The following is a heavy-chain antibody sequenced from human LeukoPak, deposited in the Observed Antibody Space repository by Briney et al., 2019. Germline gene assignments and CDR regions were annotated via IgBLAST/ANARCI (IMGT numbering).Heavy chain of an antibody. V-gene: IGHV4-30-2*01. D-gene: IGHD4-17*01. CDR1: GDSISGDDYY. CDR3: ARGRSYEYGDYDY. Sequence: PSQTLSLTCIVSGDSISGDDYYWSWIRQPPGKGLEWIGYIYHGGNTYYNPSLKSRDTVPVDTCKNQFSLNLNSVTAADTAIYYCARGRSYEYGDYDYWGQGTLVTVSS. J-gene: IGHJ4*02. CDR2: IYHGGNT.